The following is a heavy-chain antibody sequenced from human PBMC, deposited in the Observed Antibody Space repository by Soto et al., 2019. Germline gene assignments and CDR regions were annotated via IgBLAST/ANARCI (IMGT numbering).Heavy chain of an antibody. J-gene: IGHJ4*02. CDR2: IYYSGST. D-gene: IGHD6-19*01. V-gene: IGHV4-39*01. CDR3: ARHRLVAGTINFDY. Sequence: PSETLSLSCTVAGGSISSSSYYWGWIRQPPGKGLEWIGSIYYSGSTYYNPSLKSRVTISVDTSKNQFSLKLSSVTAADTAVYYCARHRLVAGTINFDYWGQGTLVTVSS. CDR1: GGSISSSSYY.